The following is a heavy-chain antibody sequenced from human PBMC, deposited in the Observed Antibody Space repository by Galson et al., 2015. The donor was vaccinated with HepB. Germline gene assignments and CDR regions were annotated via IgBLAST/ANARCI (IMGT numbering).Heavy chain of an antibody. Sequence: SVKVSCKASGYTFTSYGISWVRQAPGQGLEWMGWISAYNGNTNYAQKLQGRVTMTTDTSTSTAYMELRSLRSDDTAVYYCARDHYYDILTGYCDYWGQGTLVTVSS. CDR2: ISAYNGNT. J-gene: IGHJ4*02. CDR1: GYTFTSYG. V-gene: IGHV1-18*01. D-gene: IGHD3-9*01. CDR3: ARDHYYDILTGYCDY.